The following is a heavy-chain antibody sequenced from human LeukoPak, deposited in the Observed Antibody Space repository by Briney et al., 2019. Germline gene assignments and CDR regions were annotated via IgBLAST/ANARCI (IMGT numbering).Heavy chain of an antibody. CDR3: TRWGPSPSDY. D-gene: IGHD1-26*01. CDR2: ISAYSGNT. Sequence: ASVKVSCKASGYIFINHGIAWVRQAPGQGLEYMGWISAYSGNTDYAQKFQGRVTMTTDTSTITAYMELRGLRFDDTAVYYCTRWGPSPSDYWGQGTLVTVSS. J-gene: IGHJ4*02. CDR1: GYIFINHG. V-gene: IGHV1-18*01.